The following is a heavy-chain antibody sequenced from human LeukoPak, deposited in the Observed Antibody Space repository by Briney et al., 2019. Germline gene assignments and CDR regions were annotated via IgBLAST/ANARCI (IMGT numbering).Heavy chain of an antibody. J-gene: IGHJ4*02. CDR1: GFTFSSYA. V-gene: IGHV3-30*04. CDR2: ISYDGSNK. Sequence: GGSLRLSCAASGFTFSSYAMHWVRQAPGKGLEWVAVISYDGSNKYYADSVKGRFTISRDNSKNTLYLQMNSLRAEDTAVYYXXXXXXXXXGPXYFDYWGQGTLVTVSS. CDR3: XXXXXXXXGPXYFDY.